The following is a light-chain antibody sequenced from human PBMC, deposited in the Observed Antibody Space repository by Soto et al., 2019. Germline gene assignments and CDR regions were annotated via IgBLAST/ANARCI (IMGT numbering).Light chain of an antibody. CDR3: QQRRSWPPTIT. CDR2: GAT. Sequence: TDLTESPTTVSLCPGERAPLSFRASESVSTFLAWYQQKPGQAPRLLIHGATTRATGIPPRFSGSGSGTDFTLTISSLEPEDFAVYYCQQRRSWPPTITFGQGTRLEIK. V-gene: IGKV3-11*01. CDR1: ESVSTF. J-gene: IGKJ5*01.